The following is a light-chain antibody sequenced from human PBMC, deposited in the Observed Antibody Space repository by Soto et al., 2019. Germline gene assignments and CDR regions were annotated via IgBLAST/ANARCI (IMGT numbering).Light chain of an antibody. J-gene: IGKJ4*01. CDR3: QQLSSYPLT. CDR2: KAS. V-gene: IGKV1-5*03. CDR1: QNINSW. Sequence: IQMTQSPSTLSASLGDRVTITCRASQNINSWLAWYQQKPGKAPKLLIYKASSLESGVPSRFSGSGSGTEFTLTIGSLQPEDIATYYCQQLSSYPLTFGGGTKVDIK.